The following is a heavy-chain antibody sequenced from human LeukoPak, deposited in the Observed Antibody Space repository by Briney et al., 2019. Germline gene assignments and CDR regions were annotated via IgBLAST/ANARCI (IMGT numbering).Heavy chain of an antibody. CDR1: GGSISRGSYY. V-gene: IGHV4-39*07. J-gene: IGHJ2*01. Sequence: SETLSLTCTVSGGSISRGSYYWGWIRQPPGKGLEWIGSISYSGNTYHNPSLKSRVTISVDTSKNQFSLKLSSVTAADTAVYYCARSYDYAYGDWYFDLWGRGTLVTVSS. D-gene: IGHD3-16*01. CDR2: ISYSGNT. CDR3: ARSYDYAYGDWYFDL.